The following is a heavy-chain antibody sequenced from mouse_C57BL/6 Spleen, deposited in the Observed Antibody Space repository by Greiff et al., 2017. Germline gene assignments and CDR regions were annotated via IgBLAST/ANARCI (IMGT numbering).Heavy chain of an antibody. CDR1: GYTFTSYW. D-gene: IGHD2-4*01. V-gene: IGHV1-59*01. CDR2: IDPSASYT. Sequence: QVQLQQPGAELVRPGTSVKLSCKASGYTFTSYWMHWVKQRPGQGLEWIGVIDPSASYTNYNPKFKGKATLTVDTSSSTAYMQLSSLTSEDSAVYYCARGAYDYEGFAYWGQGTLVTVSA. CDR3: ARGAYDYEGFAY. J-gene: IGHJ3*01.